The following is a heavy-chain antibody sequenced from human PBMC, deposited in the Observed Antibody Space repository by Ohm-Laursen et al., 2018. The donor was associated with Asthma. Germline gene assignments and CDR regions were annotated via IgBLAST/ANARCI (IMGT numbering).Heavy chain of an antibody. V-gene: IGHV1-69*13. D-gene: IGHD6-6*01. CDR3: ARDQIEYSSSSTWFDP. Sequence: GASVKVSCKASGGTFSSYAISWVRQAPGQGLEWMGGIIPIFGTANYAQKFQGRVTITADESTSTAYMELSSLRSEDTAVYYCARDQIEYSSSSTWFDPWGQGTLVTVSS. CDR1: GGTFSSYA. CDR2: IIPIFGTA. J-gene: IGHJ5*02.